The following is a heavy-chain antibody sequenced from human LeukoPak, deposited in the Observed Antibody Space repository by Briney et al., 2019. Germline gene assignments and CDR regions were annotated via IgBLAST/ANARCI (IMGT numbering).Heavy chain of an antibody. D-gene: IGHD6-19*01. CDR1: GGSISSYY. V-gene: IGHV4-59*01. Sequence: SETLSLTCTVSGGSISSYYWSWIRQPPGKGLEWIGYIYYSGSTNYNPSLKSRVTISVDTSKNQFSLKLSSVTAADTAVYYCAREGVAGTPWWYFDLWGRGTLVTVSS. CDR2: IYYSGST. J-gene: IGHJ2*01. CDR3: AREGVAGTPWWYFDL.